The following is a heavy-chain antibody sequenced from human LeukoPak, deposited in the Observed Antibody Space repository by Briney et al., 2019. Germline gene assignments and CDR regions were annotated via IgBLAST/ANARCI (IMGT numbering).Heavy chain of an antibody. J-gene: IGHJ5*02. V-gene: IGHV3-74*01. CDR1: GFSLGDYW. CDR3: TSSDWFDP. Sequence: GGSLRLSCVASGFSLGDYWMHWVRQVPGKGLLWVSRIKHDGSSISYADSVKGRFIVSRDNAKNTLYLQMNSLRAEDTAVYYCTSSDWFDPWGQGTLVIVSS. CDR2: IKHDGSSI.